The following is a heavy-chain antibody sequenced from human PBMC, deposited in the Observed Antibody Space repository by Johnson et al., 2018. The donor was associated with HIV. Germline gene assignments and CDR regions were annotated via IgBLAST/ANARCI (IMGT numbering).Heavy chain of an antibody. D-gene: IGHD2-15*01. CDR3: ASTSPPGLLAFQDAFDI. V-gene: IGHV3-30*03. CDR2: ISYDGSNK. Sequence: QVQLVESGGGVVQPGKSLKVSCAASGFTFSSYDMHWVRQPPGKGLEWVAGISYDGSNKYYADSVTGRFTISRDNAKNSLYLQMNSLRAEDTAVYYCASTSPPGLLAFQDAFDIWGQGTMVTVSS. J-gene: IGHJ3*02. CDR1: GFTFSSYD.